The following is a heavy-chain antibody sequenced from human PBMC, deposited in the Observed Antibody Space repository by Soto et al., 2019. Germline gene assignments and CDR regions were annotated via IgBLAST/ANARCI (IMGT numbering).Heavy chain of an antibody. J-gene: IGHJ6*02. D-gene: IGHD5-18*01. V-gene: IGHV3-23*01. CDR2: ISSSGYST. CDR1: GFTFINYD. CDR3: AKDLSSGYGYGTYYYYGMDV. Sequence: GGSLRLSCAASGFTFINYDMSWVRQAPGKGLEWVSAISSSGYSTFYADSVKGRFTISRDNSMNTLYLQMNSLRAEDTAVYYCAKDLSSGYGYGTYYYYGMDVWGQGTTVTVSS.